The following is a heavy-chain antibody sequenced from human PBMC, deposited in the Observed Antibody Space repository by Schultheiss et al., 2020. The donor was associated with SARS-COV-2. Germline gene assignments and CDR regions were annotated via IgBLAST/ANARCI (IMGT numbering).Heavy chain of an antibody. CDR1: GYTFTSYD. Sequence: ASVKVSCKASGYTFTSYDINWVRQATGQGLEWMGWINPNSGGTNYAQKFQGRVTMTTDTSTSTVYMELSSLRSEDTAVYYCARGRILGYSSSSLDYWGQGTLVTVSS. D-gene: IGHD6-6*01. V-gene: IGHV1-8*01. CDR2: INPNSGGT. CDR3: ARGRILGYSSSSLDY. J-gene: IGHJ4*02.